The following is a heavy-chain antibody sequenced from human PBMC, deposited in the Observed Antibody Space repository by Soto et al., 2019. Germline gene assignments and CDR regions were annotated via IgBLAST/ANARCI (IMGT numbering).Heavy chain of an antibody. D-gene: IGHD5-12*01. CDR3: ERRTDGYNYDY. CDR1: GVSLSNARMG. V-gene: IGHV2-26*01. J-gene: IGHJ4*02. CDR2: IFSNDEK. Sequence: SGPTLVNPTETRTLTCTVSGVSLSNARMGVSWIRQPPGKALEWLAHIFSNDEKSYSTSLKSRLTISKDTSKSQVVLTMTNMDPVDTAKYYCERRTDGYNYDYWGQGTLVTVYS.